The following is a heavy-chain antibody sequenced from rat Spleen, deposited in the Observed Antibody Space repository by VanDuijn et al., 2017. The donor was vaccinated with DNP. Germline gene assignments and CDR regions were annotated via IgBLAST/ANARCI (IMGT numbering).Heavy chain of an antibody. Sequence: EVQLQESGPGLVKPSQSLSLTCSVTGYSITSNYWGWIRKFPGNKMEWIGHIRYSGSTSYNPSLKSRISITRDTSKNQFFLQLNSISTEDTAIYYCARGNDGYFPNWYFDFWGPGTMVTESS. J-gene: IGHJ1*01. V-gene: IGHV3-1*01. CDR2: IRYSGST. D-gene: IGHD1-12*03. CDR3: ARGNDGYFPNWYFDF. CDR1: GYSITSNY.